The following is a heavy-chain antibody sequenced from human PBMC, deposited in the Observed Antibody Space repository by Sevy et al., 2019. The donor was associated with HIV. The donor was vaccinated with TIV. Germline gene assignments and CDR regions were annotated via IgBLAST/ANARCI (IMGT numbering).Heavy chain of an antibody. CDR3: ARDPYDSSGYYYDY. J-gene: IGHJ4*02. V-gene: IGHV4-4*07. D-gene: IGHD3-22*01. CDR1: GGSISSYY. Sequence: SETLSLTCTVSGGSISSYYWSWIRQPAGKGLEWIGRIYTSGSTNYNPSLKSRVTMSVDTSKNQFSLKLSSVTAADTAVYYCARDPYDSSGYYYDYWGRGTLVTVSS. CDR2: IYTSGST.